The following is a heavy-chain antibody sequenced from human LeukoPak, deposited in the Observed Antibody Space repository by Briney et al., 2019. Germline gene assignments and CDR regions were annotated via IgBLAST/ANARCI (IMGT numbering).Heavy chain of an antibody. D-gene: IGHD3-10*01. J-gene: IGHJ4*02. Sequence: ASVKVSCKASGYTFTSYGITWVRQAPGQGLECMGWISTYNNNTNYSQKLQGRVTMTTDTSTSTAYMELRSLRSDDTAAYYCAREWGLWGSRSYYKFRDFDYWGQGTLVTVSS. CDR3: AREWGLWGSRSYYKFRDFDY. CDR2: ISTYNNNT. V-gene: IGHV1-18*01. CDR1: GYTFTSYG.